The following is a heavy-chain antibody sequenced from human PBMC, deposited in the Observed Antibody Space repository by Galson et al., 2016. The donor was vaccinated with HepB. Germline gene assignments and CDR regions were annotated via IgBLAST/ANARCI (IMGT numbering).Heavy chain of an antibody. CDR3: AKELGVFDAFDI. CDR2: ISFNGGTN. Sequence: SLRLSCAASGFSFSDFGMHWVRQAPGKGLEWVAAISFNGGTNKRAESLKGRFSISRDNSKNTLYLEMSSLSADDTAVYYCAKELGVFDAFDIWGQGTLVTVSS. CDR1: GFSFSDFG. D-gene: IGHD3-16*01. J-gene: IGHJ4*02. V-gene: IGHV3-30*18.